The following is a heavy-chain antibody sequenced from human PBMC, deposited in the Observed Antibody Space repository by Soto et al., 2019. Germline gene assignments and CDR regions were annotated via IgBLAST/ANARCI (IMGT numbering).Heavy chain of an antibody. Sequence: LRLSCAASGFTFDDYAMHWVRQAPGKGLEWVSGISWNSGSIGYADSVKGRFTISRDNAKNSLYLQMNSLRAEDTALYYCAKDYGMDVWGQGTTVTVSS. V-gene: IGHV3-9*01. J-gene: IGHJ6*02. CDR3: AKDYGMDV. CDR2: ISWNSGSI. CDR1: GFTFDDYA.